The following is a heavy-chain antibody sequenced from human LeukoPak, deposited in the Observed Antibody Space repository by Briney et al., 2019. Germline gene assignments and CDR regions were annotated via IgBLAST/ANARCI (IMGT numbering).Heavy chain of an antibody. CDR2: IYYSGST. J-gene: IGHJ4*02. CDR3: ARGNGDFTFDY. CDR1: VGSISSYY. V-gene: IGHV4-59*08. Sequence: SETLSLTCTVSVGSISSYYWSWIRQPPGKGLEWIGYIYYSGSTNYNPSLKSRVTISVDTSKNQFSLKLSSVTAADTAVYYCARGNGDFTFDYWGQGTLVTVSS. D-gene: IGHD4-17*01.